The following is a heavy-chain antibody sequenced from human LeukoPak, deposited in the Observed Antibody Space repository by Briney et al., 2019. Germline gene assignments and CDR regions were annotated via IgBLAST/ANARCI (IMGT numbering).Heavy chain of an antibody. V-gene: IGHV1-2*02. Sequence: VASVKVSCKTSAYTFTDYYIHWVRQAPGQGLEWIGWIIPNSGGTNYAQNFQGRVTMTRDTSISTAYMELNWLRFDDTAVYYCAKWAVAAAGTLYYFDYWGQGTLVTVSS. D-gene: IGHD6-13*01. CDR2: IIPNSGGT. J-gene: IGHJ4*02. CDR1: AYTFTDYY. CDR3: AKWAVAAAGTLYYFDY.